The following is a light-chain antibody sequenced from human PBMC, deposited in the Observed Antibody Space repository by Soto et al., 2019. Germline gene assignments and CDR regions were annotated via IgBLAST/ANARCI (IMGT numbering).Light chain of an antibody. V-gene: IGLV4-69*01. CDR2: LNSDGRH. Sequence: QAVVTQSPSASASLGASVKLTCTLSSGHSSYAIAWHQQQPEKGPRYLMKLNSDGRHSKGDGIPDRFSGYSSGAERYIVISSLQSEYEADYYCQTWGTGIVVFGGGTKVTVL. CDR3: QTWGTGIVV. CDR1: SGHSSYA. J-gene: IGLJ2*01.